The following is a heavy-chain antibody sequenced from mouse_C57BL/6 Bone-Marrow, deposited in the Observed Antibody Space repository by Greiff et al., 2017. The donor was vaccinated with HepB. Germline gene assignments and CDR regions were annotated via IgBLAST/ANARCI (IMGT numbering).Heavy chain of an antibody. Sequence: VQLQQSGAELVRPGASVKLSCTASGFNIKDDYMHWVKQRPEQGLEWIGWIDPENGDTEYASKFQGKVTITADTSSNTDYLQLSSLTSEDTAVYYCTTMVGSGYEGFAYWGQGTLVTVSA. V-gene: IGHV14-4*01. J-gene: IGHJ3*01. CDR3: TTMVGSGYEGFAY. D-gene: IGHD3-2*02. CDR1: GFNIKDDY. CDR2: IDPENGDT.